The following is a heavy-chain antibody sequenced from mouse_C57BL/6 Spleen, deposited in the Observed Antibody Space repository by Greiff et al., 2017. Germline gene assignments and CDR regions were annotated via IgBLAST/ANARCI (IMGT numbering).Heavy chain of an antibody. CDR1: GFTFSSYT. CDR3: ARQNYGSSYVAMDY. D-gene: IGHD1-1*01. J-gene: IGHJ4*01. CDR2: ISGGGGNT. Sequence: EVNVVESGGGLVKPGGSLKLSCAASGFTFSSYTMSWVRQTPEKRLEWVATISGGGGNTYYPDSVKGRFTISRDNAKNTLYLQMSSLRSEDTALYYCARQNYGSSYVAMDYWGQGTSVTVSS. V-gene: IGHV5-9*01.